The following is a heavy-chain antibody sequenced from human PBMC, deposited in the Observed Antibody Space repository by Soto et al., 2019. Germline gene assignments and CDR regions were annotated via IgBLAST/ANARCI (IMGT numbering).Heavy chain of an antibody. J-gene: IGHJ6*02. CDR2: MNPNSGNT. V-gene: IGHV1-8*01. Sequence: ASVNLSCKASGYTFTSYDINWVRQATGQGLEWMGWMNPNSGNTGYAQKFQGRVTMTRNTSISTAYMELSSLRSEDTAVYYCAALPRYYDFRSGYWETGIQSYYSCTEAWGQGSTVIVSS. D-gene: IGHD3-3*01. CDR3: AALPRYYDFRSGYWETGIQSYYSCTEA. CDR1: GYTFTSYD.